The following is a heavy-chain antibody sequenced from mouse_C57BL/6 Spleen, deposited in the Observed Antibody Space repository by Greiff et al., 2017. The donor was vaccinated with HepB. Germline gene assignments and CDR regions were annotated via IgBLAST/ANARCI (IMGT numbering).Heavy chain of an antibody. D-gene: IGHD1-1*01. CDR2: IYPGDGDT. Sequence: LVESGPELVKPGASVKISCKASGYAFSSSWMNWVKQRPGKGLEWIGRIYPGDGDTNYNGKFKGKATLTADKSSSTAYMQLSSLTSEDSAVYFCARERVYGSEAMDYWGQGTSVTVSS. CDR3: ARERVYGSEAMDY. J-gene: IGHJ4*01. CDR1: GYAFSSSW. V-gene: IGHV1-82*01.